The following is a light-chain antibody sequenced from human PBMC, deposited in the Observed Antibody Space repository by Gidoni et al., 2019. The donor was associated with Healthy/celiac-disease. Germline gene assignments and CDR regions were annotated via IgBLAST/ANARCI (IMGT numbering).Light chain of an antibody. CDR1: QSISSY. J-gene: IGKJ2*01. Sequence: DIQMTQSPSSLSASVGDRVTITCRASQSISSYLNWYQQKPGKAAKLLIYAASSLQSGVPSRFSGSGSGTDLTLTISSLQPEDFATYYCQQSYSTLYTFGQGTKGDQT. V-gene: IGKV1-39*01. CDR3: QQSYSTLYT. CDR2: AAS.